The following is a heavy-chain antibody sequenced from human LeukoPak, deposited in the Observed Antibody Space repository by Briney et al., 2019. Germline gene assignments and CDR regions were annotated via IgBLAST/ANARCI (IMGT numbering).Heavy chain of an antibody. CDR3: ARDGEDIVVVPAAI. CDR1: GGSISSGSYY. Sequence: SETLSLTCTVSGGSISSGSYYWSWIRQPAGKGLEWIGRIYTSGSTNYNPSLKSRVTISVDTSKNQFSLKPSSVTAADTAVYYCARDGEDIVVVPAAIWGQGTLVTVSS. D-gene: IGHD2-2*01. J-gene: IGHJ4*02. CDR2: IYTSGST. V-gene: IGHV4-61*02.